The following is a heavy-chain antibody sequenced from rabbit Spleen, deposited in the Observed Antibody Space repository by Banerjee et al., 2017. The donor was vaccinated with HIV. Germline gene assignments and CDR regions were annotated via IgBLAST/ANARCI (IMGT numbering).Heavy chain of an antibody. CDR2: IYAGSSGST. CDR3: ARNYVNVFDP. J-gene: IGHJ2*01. Sequence: QSLEESGGDLVKPGASLTLTCTASGFSFSSNYYMCWVRQAPGKGLEWIACIYAGSSGSTYYASWAKGRFTISKTSSTTVTLQLSGLTAADSATYFCARNYVNVFDPWGPGTLVTVS. V-gene: IGHV1S40*01. CDR1: GFSFSSNYY. D-gene: IGHD1-1*01.